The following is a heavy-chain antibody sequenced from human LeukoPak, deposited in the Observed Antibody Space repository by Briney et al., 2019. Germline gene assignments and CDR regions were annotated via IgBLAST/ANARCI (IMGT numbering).Heavy chain of an antibody. V-gene: IGHV3-48*03. CDR2: ISSSGSTI. CDR3: ARDLDCSGGSCYGWYFDY. D-gene: IGHD2-15*01. CDR1: GFTFSSYE. J-gene: IGHJ4*02. Sequence: GGSLRLSCAASGFTFSSYEMNWVRQAPGKGLEWXXYISSSGSTIYYADSVKGRFTISRDNAKSSLYLQMNSLRAEDTAVYYCARDLDCSGGSCYGWYFDYWGQGTLVTVSS.